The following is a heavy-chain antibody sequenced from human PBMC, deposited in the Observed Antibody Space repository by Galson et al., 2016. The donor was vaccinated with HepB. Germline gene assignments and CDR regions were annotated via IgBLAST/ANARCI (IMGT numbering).Heavy chain of an antibody. Sequence: SVKVSCKASGGTFSVYAISWVRQAPGQGLEWMGAIIPIFGTPNYAQKFQGRVKITADESTSTAYMELSSPRSDDTAVYFCARDLVDGGGTTISRPLDYWGQGTLVTVSS. D-gene: IGHD5-12*01. CDR3: ARDLVDGGGTTISRPLDY. V-gene: IGHV1-69*13. CDR1: GGTFSVYA. J-gene: IGHJ4*02. CDR2: IIPIFGTP.